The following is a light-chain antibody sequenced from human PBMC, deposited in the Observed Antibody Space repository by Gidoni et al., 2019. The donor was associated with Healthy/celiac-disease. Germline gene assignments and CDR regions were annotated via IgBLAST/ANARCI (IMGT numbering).Light chain of an antibody. CDR2: DAS. CDR1: QSVSSY. Sequence: EIVLTQSPATLSLSPGERATLSCRASQSVSSYLAWYQQKPGQAPRLLIYDASNRATGIPARFSGSGSGTYFTLTISSLEPEEFAVYYCQQRSNWPPITFGQGTRLEIK. J-gene: IGKJ5*01. CDR3: QQRSNWPPIT. V-gene: IGKV3-11*01.